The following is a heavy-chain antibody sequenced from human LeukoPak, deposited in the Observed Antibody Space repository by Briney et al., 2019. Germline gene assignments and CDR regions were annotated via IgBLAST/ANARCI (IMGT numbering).Heavy chain of an antibody. CDR2: ISSSSSYI. D-gene: IGHD2-2*01. CDR3: AKDQGYACSTANCYPDY. J-gene: IGHJ4*02. Sequence: GGSLRLSCAASGFTFSSYSMNWVRQAPGKGLEWVSSISSSSSYIYYADSVKGRFTISRDNAKNSLYLQMNSLRAEDTALYYCAKDQGYACSTANCYPDYWGQGTLVTVSS. V-gene: IGHV3-21*04. CDR1: GFTFSSYS.